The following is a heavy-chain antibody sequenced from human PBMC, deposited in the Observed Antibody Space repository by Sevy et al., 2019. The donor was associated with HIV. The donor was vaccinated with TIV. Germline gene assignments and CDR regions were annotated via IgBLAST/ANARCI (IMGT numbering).Heavy chain of an antibody. CDR2: INPSGDIT. CDR1: GYTFSSNY. Sequence: ASVNVSCKASGYTFSSNYMHWVRQAPGQGLEWMGIINPSGDITSYAQRFQDRVTMTRDTSTSTVYLELTSLTPEDTAVYYCALLHYYDTVGVDLWGQGTLVTVSS. V-gene: IGHV1-46*01. D-gene: IGHD3-22*01. CDR3: ALLHYYDTVGVDL. J-gene: IGHJ5*02.